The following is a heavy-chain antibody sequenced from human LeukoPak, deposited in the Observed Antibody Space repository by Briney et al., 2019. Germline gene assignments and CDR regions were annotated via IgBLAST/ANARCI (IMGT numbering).Heavy chain of an antibody. J-gene: IGHJ4*02. Sequence: GGSLRLSCAGSGFTFSRYGMHWVRQAPGKSLEWVTAISYDGSNKYYADSVKGRFTISRDNSKNTLYVQMNSLRAEDTAVYYCAKGDYDSSGYGTYWGQGTLVTVSS. CDR3: AKGDYDSSGYGTY. D-gene: IGHD3-22*01. CDR1: GFTFSRYG. CDR2: ISYDGSNK. V-gene: IGHV3-30*04.